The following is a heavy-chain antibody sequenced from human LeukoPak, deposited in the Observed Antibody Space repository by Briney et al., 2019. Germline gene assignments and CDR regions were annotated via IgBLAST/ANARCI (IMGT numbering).Heavy chain of an antibody. V-gene: IGHV3-21*01. CDR3: ARDYGPRYFDY. CDR2: ISSSSSYI. D-gene: IGHD3-16*01. J-gene: IGHJ4*02. CDR1: GFTFSSYA. Sequence: GGSLRLSCAASGFTFSSYAMSWVRQAPGKGLEWVSSISSSSSYIYYADSVKSRFTISRDNAKNSLYLQMNSLRAEDTAVYYCARDYGPRYFDYWGQGTLVTVSS.